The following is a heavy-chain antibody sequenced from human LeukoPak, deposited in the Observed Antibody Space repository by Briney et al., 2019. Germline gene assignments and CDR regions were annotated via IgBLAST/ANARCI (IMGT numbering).Heavy chain of an antibody. CDR2: IYSGGST. Sequence: GGSLRLSCAVSGFTVSSTYMSWVRQAPGKGLEWVSVIYSGGSTYYADSVKGRFTVSRDSSKDTLYLQMNTLRAEDTAVYYCARGLRSGYDYLYSFDYWGQGTLVTVSS. CDR1: GFTVSSTY. D-gene: IGHD5-12*01. CDR3: ARGLRSGYDYLYSFDY. V-gene: IGHV3-53*01. J-gene: IGHJ4*02.